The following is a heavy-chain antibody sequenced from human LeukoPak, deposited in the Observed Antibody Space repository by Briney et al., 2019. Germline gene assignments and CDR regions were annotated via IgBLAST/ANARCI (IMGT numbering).Heavy chain of an antibody. J-gene: IGHJ4*02. Sequence: ASVKVSCKASGYTFTGYYMHWVRQAPGQGLEWMGWINPNSGGTNYAQKFQGRVTMTRDTSISTAYTELSRLRSDDTAVYYCARDQSYGYPRDYWGQGTLVTVSS. CDR2: INPNSGGT. CDR1: GYTFTGYY. CDR3: ARDQSYGYPRDY. D-gene: IGHD5-18*01. V-gene: IGHV1-2*02.